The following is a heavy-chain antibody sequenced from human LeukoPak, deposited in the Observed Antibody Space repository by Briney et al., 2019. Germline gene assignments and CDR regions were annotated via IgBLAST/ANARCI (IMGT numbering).Heavy chain of an antibody. V-gene: IGHV1-2*02. CDR1: GYTFTGYY. D-gene: IGHD3-10*01. Sequence: GASVKVSCKASGYTFTGYYMHWVRQAPGQGLEWMGWINPNSGSTNYAQKFQGRVTMTRDTSISTAYMELSRLRSDDTAVYYCAIQGGDSYYFMDVWGKGTTVTISS. CDR3: AIQGGDSYYFMDV. J-gene: IGHJ6*03. CDR2: INPNSGST.